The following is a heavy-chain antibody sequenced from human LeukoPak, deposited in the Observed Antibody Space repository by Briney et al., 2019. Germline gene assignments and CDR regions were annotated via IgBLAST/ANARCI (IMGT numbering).Heavy chain of an antibody. D-gene: IGHD3-22*01. CDR3: ARQGGPYDSSGYYYFDY. CDR1: GFTFSSYS. J-gene: IGHJ4*02. CDR2: ISSSSSYI. V-gene: IGHV3-21*01. Sequence: GGSLRLSCAASGFTFSSYSMNWVRQAPGKGLEWVSSISSSSSYIYYADSVKGRFTISRDSAKNSLYLQMNSLRAEDTAVYYCARQGGPYDSSGYYYFDYWGQGTLVTVSS.